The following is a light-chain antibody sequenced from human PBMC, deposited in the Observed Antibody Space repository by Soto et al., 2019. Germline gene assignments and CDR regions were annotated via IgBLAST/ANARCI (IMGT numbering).Light chain of an antibody. V-gene: IGLV2-14*01. Sequence: QSAMTQPASVSGSPGQSITVSCTGTSSDVGGYNYVTWYQQHPGKAPKIMIYEGSKRPSGVSNRFSGSKSDNTASLTISGLQAEDEADYYCSSYTSINTWVFGGGTKVAVL. CDR1: SSDVGGYNY. CDR2: EGS. CDR3: SSYTSINTWV. J-gene: IGLJ3*02.